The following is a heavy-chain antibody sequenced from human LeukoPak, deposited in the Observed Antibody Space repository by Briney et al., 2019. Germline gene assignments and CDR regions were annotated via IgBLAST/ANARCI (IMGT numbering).Heavy chain of an antibody. CDR3: AREDILTGHTIDY. CDR1: GYTFTGYY. CDR2: INPNSGGT. J-gene: IGHJ4*02. V-gene: IGHV1-2*02. D-gene: IGHD3-9*01. Sequence: SVKVSCKASGYTFTGYYMHWVRQAPGQGLEWMGWINPNSGGTNYAQKFQGRVTMTRDTSISTAYMELSRLRSDDTAVYYCAREDILTGHTIDYWGQGTLVTVSS.